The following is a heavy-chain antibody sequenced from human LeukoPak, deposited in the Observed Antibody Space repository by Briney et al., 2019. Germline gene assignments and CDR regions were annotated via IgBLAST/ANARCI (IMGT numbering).Heavy chain of an antibody. CDR1: GGSFSGYY. V-gene: IGHV4-34*01. Sequence: PSETLSLTCAVYGGSFSGYYWSWIRQPPGKGLEWIGEINHSGSTNYNPSLKSRVTISVDTSKNQFSLKLSSVTAADTAVYYCARGTTNFWSGYHTGDYFDYWGQGTLVTVSS. J-gene: IGHJ4*02. CDR2: INHSGST. CDR3: ARGTTNFWSGYHTGDYFDY. D-gene: IGHD3-3*01.